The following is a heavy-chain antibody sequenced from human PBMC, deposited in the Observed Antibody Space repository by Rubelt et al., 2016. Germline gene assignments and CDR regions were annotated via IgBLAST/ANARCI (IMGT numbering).Heavy chain of an antibody. J-gene: IGHJ6*02. V-gene: IGHV3-21*01. CDR3: ARDGTVVVPAAIYYYYYGMDV. D-gene: IGHD2-2*01. Sequence: YYADSVKGRFTISRDNAKNSLYLQMNSLRAEDTAVYYCARDGTVVVPAAIYYYYYGMDVWGQGTTVTVSS.